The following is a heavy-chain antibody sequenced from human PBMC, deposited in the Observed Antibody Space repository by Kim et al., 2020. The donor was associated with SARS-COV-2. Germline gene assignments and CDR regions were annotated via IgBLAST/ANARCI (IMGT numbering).Heavy chain of an antibody. CDR3: ARVWCSSISCYKGGFDY. Sequence: GGSLRLSCAASGFIFSSYAMHWVRQTPGKGLEWVAVISYDGNTKSYADSVKGRFTISRDSSKNTLYLQMNSLRAEDTAIYYCARVWCSSISCYKGGFDYWGQGALVTVSS. CDR2: ISYDGNTK. V-gene: IGHV3-30-3*01. J-gene: IGHJ4*02. CDR1: GFIFSSYA. D-gene: IGHD2-2*02.